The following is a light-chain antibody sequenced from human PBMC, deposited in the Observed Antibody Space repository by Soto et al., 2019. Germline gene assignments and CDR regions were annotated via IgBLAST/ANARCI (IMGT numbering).Light chain of an antibody. V-gene: IGLV1-44*01. CDR2: ANS. J-gene: IGLJ2*01. Sequence: QSALTQPPSASGTPGQRVTISCSGSSFNIGTDTVNWYQQLPGTAPKLLIYANSVRPSGVPDRFSGSKSGTSASLAISGLQSEDEADYYCIAWDASLNAGVFGGGTKLTVL. CDR1: SFNIGTDT. CDR3: IAWDASLNAGV.